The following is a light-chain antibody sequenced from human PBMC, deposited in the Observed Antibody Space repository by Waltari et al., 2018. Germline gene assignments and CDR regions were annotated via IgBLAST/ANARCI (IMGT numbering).Light chain of an antibody. CDR3: LQDYIFPLT. CDR1: EDIRND. Sequence: AIQMTQSPSSLSASVGDRVTITCRASEDIRNDLGWYQQKPGKAPRLLIFAASTLQSGVPSRFSGSGSGTDFALTISSLQPEDFATYFCLQDYIFPLTFGGGTTVEI. CDR2: AAS. J-gene: IGKJ4*01. V-gene: IGKV1-6*01.